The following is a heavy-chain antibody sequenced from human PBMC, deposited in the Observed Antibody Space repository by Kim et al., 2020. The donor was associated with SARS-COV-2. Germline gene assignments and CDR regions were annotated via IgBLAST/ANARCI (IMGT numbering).Heavy chain of an antibody. D-gene: IGHD2-2*01. CDR2: IRSKAYGGTT. V-gene: IGHV3-49*03. CDR1: GFTFGDYA. Sequence: GGSLRLSCTASGFTFGDYAMSWFRQAPGKGLEWVGFIRSKAYGGTTEYAASVKGRFTISRDDSKSIAYLQMNSLKTEDTAVYYCTRDGVVPAHYYYYGMDVWGPGTTGTVSS. J-gene: IGHJ6*02. CDR3: TRDGVVPAHYYYYGMDV.